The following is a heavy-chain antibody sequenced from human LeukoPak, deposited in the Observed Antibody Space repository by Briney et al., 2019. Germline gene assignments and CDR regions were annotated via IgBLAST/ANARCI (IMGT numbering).Heavy chain of an antibody. Sequence: SETLSLTCTVSGGSISSYCWSWIRQPPGKGLEWIGNIYYSGSTNYNPSLKSRVTISVDTSKSQFSLKLSSVTAADTAVYYCARDRVGATLGYYYYMDVWGKGTTVTVSS. V-gene: IGHV4-59*01. CDR2: IYYSGST. D-gene: IGHD1-26*01. J-gene: IGHJ6*03. CDR1: GGSISSYC. CDR3: ARDRVGATLGYYYYMDV.